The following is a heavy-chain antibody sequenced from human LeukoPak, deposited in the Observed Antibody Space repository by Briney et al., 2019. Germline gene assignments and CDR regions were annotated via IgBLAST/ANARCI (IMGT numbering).Heavy chain of an antibody. CDR1: GGSLNGHW. D-gene: IGHD6-25*01. J-gene: IGHJ5*02. Sequence: SETLSLTCTVSGGSLNGHWWSWIRQPPGKGLEWVGYVYYNGNSISNPSLNGRVSISLDTTKNQFSLNLTSVTAADTAVYYCAGLHFSSAEEFDPWGQGTRVTVSS. V-gene: IGHV4-59*08. CDR3: AGLHFSSAEEFDP. CDR2: VYYNGNS.